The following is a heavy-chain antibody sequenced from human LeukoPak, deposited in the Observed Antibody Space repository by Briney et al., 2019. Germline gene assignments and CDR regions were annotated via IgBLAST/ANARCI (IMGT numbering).Heavy chain of an antibody. CDR3: ARAPYCIGGSCRFDY. Sequence: GGSLRLSCAVSGFTSSSYWMSWVRQAPGGGLEWVANIKQDGSEKYYVDSVKGRFTISRDNAKNSLYLQMNSLRAEDTAVYYCARAPYCIGGSCRFDYWGQGTLVTVSS. J-gene: IGHJ4*02. V-gene: IGHV3-7*03. CDR2: IKQDGSEK. D-gene: IGHD2-15*01. CDR1: GFTSSSYW.